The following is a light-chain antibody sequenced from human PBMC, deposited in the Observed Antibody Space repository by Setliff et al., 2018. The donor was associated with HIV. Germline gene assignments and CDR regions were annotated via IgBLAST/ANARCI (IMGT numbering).Light chain of an antibody. CDR1: NSNIGAGYD. J-gene: IGLJ3*02. Sequence: QSVLTQPPSVSGAPGQTVTISCSGNNSNIGAGYDVHWYQQLPGTAPKVLIYGNNNRPSGVPDRFSGSKSGTSASLAITGLQAGDEADYYCQSYDSSLSASVFGGGTQRTVL. V-gene: IGLV1-40*01. CDR2: GNN. CDR3: QSYDSSLSASV.